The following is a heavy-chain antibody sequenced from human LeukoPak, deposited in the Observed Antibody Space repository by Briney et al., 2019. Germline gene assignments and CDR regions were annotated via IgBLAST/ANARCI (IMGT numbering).Heavy chain of an antibody. V-gene: IGHV2-70*11. CDR3: AWGMYSINFDAFHV. CDR1: GFSLALSSTAMC. D-gene: IGHD2-21*01. CDR2: VDWDDDK. Sequence: SGPALVKPTQTLTLTCTFSGFSLALSSTAMCVGWIRQPPGKALEWLARVDWDDDKYYSPSLKTSLTISKDTSKNQVVLTMTNVDPVDTATYYCAWGMYSINFDAFHVWGQGTPVTVSS. J-gene: IGHJ3*01.